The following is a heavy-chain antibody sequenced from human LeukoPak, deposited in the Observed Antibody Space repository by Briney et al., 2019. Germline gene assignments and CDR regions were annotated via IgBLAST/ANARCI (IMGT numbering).Heavy chain of an antibody. D-gene: IGHD5-18*01. CDR2: ISGSGGST. V-gene: IGHV3-23*01. Sequence: GGSLRLSCAASGFTFSSYAMSWARQAPGKGLEWVSAISGSGGSTYYADSVKGRFTIPRDNSKNTLYLQMNSLRAEDTAVYYCAKGLTAMLTFYFNYWGQGTLVTVSS. J-gene: IGHJ4*02. CDR1: GFTFSSYA. CDR3: AKGLTAMLTFYFNY.